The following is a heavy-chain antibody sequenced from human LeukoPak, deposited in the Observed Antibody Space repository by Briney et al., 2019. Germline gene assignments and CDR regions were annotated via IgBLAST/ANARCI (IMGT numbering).Heavy chain of an antibody. J-gene: IGHJ4*02. CDR3: ATARNFRFEY. CDR1: GLTFRTTW. CDR2: MNGEGTTI. V-gene: IGHV3-74*01. D-gene: IGHD1-7*01. Sequence: PGGSLRLSCPTSGLTFRTTWMHWVRQAPGKGLMWVSRMNGEGTTIDYADSVKGRFTVSRDYAKNTLFLQMNNLRTEDTALYFCATARNFRFEYWGQGSLVIVSA.